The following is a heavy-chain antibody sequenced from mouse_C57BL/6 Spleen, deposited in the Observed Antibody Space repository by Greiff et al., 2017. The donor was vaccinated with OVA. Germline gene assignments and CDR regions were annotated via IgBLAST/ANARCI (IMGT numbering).Heavy chain of an antibody. D-gene: IGHD1-1*01. CDR2: IRNKANNHAT. J-gene: IGHJ1*03. V-gene: IGHV6-6*01. CDR3: TRGAPNYYGGYFDV. Sequence: DVHLVESGGGLVQPGGSMKLSCAASGFTFSDAWMDWVRQSPEKGLEWVAEIRNKANNHATYYAESVKGRFTISRDDSKSSVYLQMNRLRAEDTGIYYCTRGAPNYYGGYFDVWGTGTTVTVSS. CDR1: GFTFSDAW.